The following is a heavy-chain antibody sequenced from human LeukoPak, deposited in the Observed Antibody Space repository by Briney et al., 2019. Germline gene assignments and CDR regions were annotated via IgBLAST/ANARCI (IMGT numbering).Heavy chain of an antibody. CDR3: ATAERVQYGSASYFGHNFDY. J-gene: IGHJ4*02. CDR1: GDSISSHY. V-gene: IGHV4-59*11. D-gene: IGHD3-10*01. CDR2: VSHSGTT. Sequence: PSETLSLTCTVSGDSISSHYWNWVRQLPGKRLEWIGYVSHSGTTNYNPSLKSRVTISVDTSEKQFSLRLTSVTAADTAVYYWATAERVQYGSASYFGHNFDYWGQGILVTVSS.